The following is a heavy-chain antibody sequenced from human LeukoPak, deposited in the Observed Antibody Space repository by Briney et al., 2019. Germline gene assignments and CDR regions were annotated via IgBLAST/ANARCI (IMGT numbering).Heavy chain of an antibody. D-gene: IGHD4-17*01. J-gene: IGHJ6*03. CDR3: ARMDYGDYELNYYYYMDV. CDR2: IYYSGST. CDR1: GGSISSSSYY. Sequence: PSETLSLTCTVSGGSISSSSYYWGWIRQPPGKRLEWIGSIYYSGSTNYNPSLKSRVTISVDTSKNQFSLKLSSVTAADTAVYYCARMDYGDYELNYYYYMDVWGKGTTVTISS. V-gene: IGHV4-39*07.